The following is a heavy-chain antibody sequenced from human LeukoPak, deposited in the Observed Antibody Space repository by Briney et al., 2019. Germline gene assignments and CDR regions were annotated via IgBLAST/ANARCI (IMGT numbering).Heavy chain of an antibody. V-gene: IGHV3-7*03. Sequence: GGSLRLSCAASGFTFSTYWMSWVRQAPGKGLEWVAVIKQDGTEKYYVDSVKGRFTISRDNAKNSLYLQMNSLTAEDTAVYYCARESLVFCSGGNCHSDFWGQGTLVTVSS. CDR1: GFTFSTYW. CDR3: ARESLVFCSGGNCHSDF. D-gene: IGHD2-15*01. CDR2: IKQDGTEK. J-gene: IGHJ4*02.